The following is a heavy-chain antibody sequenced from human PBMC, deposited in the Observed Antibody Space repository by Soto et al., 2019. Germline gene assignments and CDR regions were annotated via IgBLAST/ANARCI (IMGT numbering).Heavy chain of an antibody. Sequence: QVQLVESGGGVVQPGGSLRLSCVASGFIFSTYAIHWVRQAPGKGLEWVALVSVDGSLEYYADSVKGRSTVSRDNSKSTLYFQMNSLRPEDTAFYYCARRRAGSGYYFDHWGQGTLVTVSS. J-gene: IGHJ4*02. CDR1: GFIFSTYA. CDR3: ARRRAGSGYYFDH. V-gene: IGHV3-30-3*01. D-gene: IGHD3-22*01. CDR2: VSVDGSLE.